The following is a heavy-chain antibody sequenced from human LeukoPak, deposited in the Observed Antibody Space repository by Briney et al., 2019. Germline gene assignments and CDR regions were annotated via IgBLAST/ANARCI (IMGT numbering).Heavy chain of an antibody. V-gene: IGHV1-3*03. J-gene: IGHJ5*02. CDR1: GYTFTSYA. CDR3: ARDGLAIAVAGKGDWFDP. D-gene: IGHD6-19*01. CDR2: INAGNGNT. Sequence: GASVKVSCKASGYTFTSYAMHWVRQAPGQRLEWMGWINAGNGNTKYSQEFQGRVTITRDTSASTAYMELSSLRSEDMAVYYYARDGLAIAVAGKGDWFDPWGQGTLVTVSS.